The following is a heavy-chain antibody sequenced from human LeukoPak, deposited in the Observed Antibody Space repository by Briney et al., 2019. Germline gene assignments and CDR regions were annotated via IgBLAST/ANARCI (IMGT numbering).Heavy chain of an antibody. Sequence: GGSLRLSCAPSGFTVSSNYMIWVRQSPGKALEWVLVIYSGGKTYYADSVKGRFTISREHSKNTLYLQMNSLRAEDKAVYYCARVYELLFDYWGQGTLVTVSS. CDR3: ARVYELLFDY. D-gene: IGHD2-21*02. CDR1: GFTVSSNY. V-gene: IGHV3-53*01. J-gene: IGHJ4*02. CDR2: IYSGGKT.